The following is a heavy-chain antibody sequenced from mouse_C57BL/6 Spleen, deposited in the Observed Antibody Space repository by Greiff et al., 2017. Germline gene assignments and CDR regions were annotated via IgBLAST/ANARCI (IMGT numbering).Heavy chain of an antibody. CDR3: ARRRGYGSSHTYAMDY. CDR2: IYWDDDK. J-gene: IGHJ4*01. V-gene: IGHV8-12*01. Sequence: QVTLKVSGPGILQSSQTLSLTCSFSGFSLSTSGMGVSWIRQPSGKGLEWLAHIYWDDDKRYNPSLKSRLTIAKDTSRNQVFLKITSVDTADTATYYCARRRGYGSSHTYAMDYWGQGTSVTVSS. CDR1: GFSLSTSGMG. D-gene: IGHD1-1*01.